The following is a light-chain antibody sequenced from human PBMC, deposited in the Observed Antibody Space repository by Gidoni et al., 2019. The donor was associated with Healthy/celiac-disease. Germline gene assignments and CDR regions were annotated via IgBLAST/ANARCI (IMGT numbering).Light chain of an antibody. CDR3: QVWDSSSDHPGV. CDR2: DYR. CDR1: NIGSKS. Sequence: SYVLTLPPSVSVAPGQTARITCGGNNIGSKSVHWYQQKPGQAPVLVVYDYRDRPSGIPERFSGSNSGNTATLTISRVEAGDEADYYCQVWDSSSDHPGVFGGGTKLTVL. V-gene: IGLV3-21*02. J-gene: IGLJ3*02.